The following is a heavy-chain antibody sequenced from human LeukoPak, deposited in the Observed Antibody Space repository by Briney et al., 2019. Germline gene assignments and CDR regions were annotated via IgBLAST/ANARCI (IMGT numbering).Heavy chain of an antibody. Sequence: GGSLRLSCAASGFIFTDYGMHWVRQAPGKGLEWVSGINWNSGTIGYAGSVKGRFTISRDNAKNSLYLQMNSLRADDMAFYYCARDRFRYCSGAYCSHFEFWGQGTLVSVSS. V-gene: IGHV3-9*03. D-gene: IGHD2-15*01. CDR2: INWNSGTI. CDR3: ARDRFRYCSGAYCSHFEF. J-gene: IGHJ4*02. CDR1: GFIFTDYG.